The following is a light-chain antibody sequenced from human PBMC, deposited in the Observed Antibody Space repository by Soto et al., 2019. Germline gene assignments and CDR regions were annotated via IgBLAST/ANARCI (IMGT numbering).Light chain of an antibody. V-gene: IGKV3-15*01. CDR2: GAS. CDR3: QQYNTWPAVA. Sequence: EIVMTQSPATLSVSPGERATLSCRASQSFSSNLAWYQQKPGQAPRLLIYGASTRATGIPARFSGSGSGTEFDLTISSLQSEDFAVYYCQQYNTWPAVAFGGGTKVEIK. CDR1: QSFSSN. J-gene: IGKJ4*01.